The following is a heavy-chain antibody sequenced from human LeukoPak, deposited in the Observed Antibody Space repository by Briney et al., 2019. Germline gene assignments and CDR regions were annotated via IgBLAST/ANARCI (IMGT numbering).Heavy chain of an antibody. V-gene: IGHV3-30*18. J-gene: IGHJ4*02. CDR3: AKDLYSSSSDIFDY. Sequence: GGSLRLSCAASGFTFSSYGMHWVRQAPGKGLEWVAVISYDGSNKYYADSVKGRFTISRDNSKNTLYLQMNSLRAEDTAVYYCAKDLYSSSSDIFDYWGQGTLVTVSS. CDR1: GFTFSSYG. CDR2: ISYDGSNK. D-gene: IGHD6-6*01.